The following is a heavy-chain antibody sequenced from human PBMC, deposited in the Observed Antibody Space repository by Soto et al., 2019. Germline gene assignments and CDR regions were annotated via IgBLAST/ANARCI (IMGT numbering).Heavy chain of an antibody. D-gene: IGHD4-17*01. V-gene: IGHV1-2*04. CDR2: INPNSGGT. CDR3: ARGLTTVVTPIDYLTDFDY. CDR1: GYTFTGYY. J-gene: IGHJ4*02. Sequence: QVQLVQSGAEVKKPGASVKVSCKASGYTFTGYYMHWVRQAPGQGLEWMGWINPNSGGTNYAQKFQGWVTMTRDTSISTAYMELSRLRSDDTAVYYCARGLTTVVTPIDYLTDFDYWGQGTLVTVSS.